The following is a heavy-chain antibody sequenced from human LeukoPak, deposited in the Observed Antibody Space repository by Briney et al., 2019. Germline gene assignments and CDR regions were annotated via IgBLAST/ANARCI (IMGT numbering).Heavy chain of an antibody. V-gene: IGHV3-23*01. Sequence: GGSLRLSCAASGFTFSSYAMSWVRQAPGKGLEWVSAISGSGGSTYYADSVKGRFTISRDNAKNTLYLQMMSLRDEDTAIYYCAKGAEYFYDSSGLIDYWGQGTLVTVSS. J-gene: IGHJ4*02. D-gene: IGHD3-22*01. CDR3: AKGAEYFYDSSGLIDY. CDR2: ISGSGGST. CDR1: GFTFSSYA.